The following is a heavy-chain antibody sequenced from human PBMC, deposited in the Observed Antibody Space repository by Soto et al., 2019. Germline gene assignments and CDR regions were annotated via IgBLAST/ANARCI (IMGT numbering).Heavy chain of an antibody. D-gene: IGHD1-1*01. CDR3: AADPLDWTGTYDAFDI. J-gene: IGHJ3*02. CDR2: IVVGSGNT. Sequence: ASVKVSCKASRFTFTSSAMQWLRQARGQRLEWIGWIVVGSGNTNYAQKFQERVTITRDMSTSTAYMELSSLRSEDTAVYYCAADPLDWTGTYDAFDIWGQGTMVTVSS. CDR1: RFTFTSSA. V-gene: IGHV1-58*02.